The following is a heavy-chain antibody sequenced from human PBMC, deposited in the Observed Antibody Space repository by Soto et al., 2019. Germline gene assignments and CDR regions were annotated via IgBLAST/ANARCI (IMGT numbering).Heavy chain of an antibody. V-gene: IGHV4-34*01. D-gene: IGHD5-12*01. Sequence: SETLSLTCAVYGGSFSGYYWSWIRQPPGKGLEWIGEINHSGSTNYNPSLKSRVTISVDTSKNQFSLKLSSVTAADTAVYYCARGKGGGYGYYYYYYGMDVWGQGTTVTVSS. CDR3: ARGKGGGYGYYYYYYGMDV. J-gene: IGHJ6*02. CDR2: INHSGST. CDR1: GGSFSGYY.